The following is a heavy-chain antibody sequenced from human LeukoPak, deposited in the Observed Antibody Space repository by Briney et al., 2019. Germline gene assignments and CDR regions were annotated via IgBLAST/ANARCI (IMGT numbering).Heavy chain of an antibody. V-gene: IGHV3-23*01. CDR1: GFTFSRYA. Sequence: GGSLRLSCAASGFTFSRYAMSWVRQAPGKGLERVSDISGSGGSTYYADSVKGRFTMSRDNSKNTLYLQMNSLRAEDTAVYYCAHPTEYSSSWYGNWFDPWGQGTLVTVSS. J-gene: IGHJ5*02. CDR2: ISGSGGST. D-gene: IGHD6-13*01. CDR3: AHPTEYSSSWYGNWFDP.